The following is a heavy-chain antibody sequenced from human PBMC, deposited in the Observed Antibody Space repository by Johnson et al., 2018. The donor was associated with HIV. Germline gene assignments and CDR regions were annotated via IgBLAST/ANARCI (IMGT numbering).Heavy chain of an antibody. V-gene: IGHV3-11*01. J-gene: IGHJ3*02. Sequence: VQLVESGGGLVKPGGSLRLSCAASGFTFSDFYMSWIRQAPGKGLEWVSYISSSGRSIYYADSVKGRFTISRDNAKNSLYLQMNNLRAEDTALYYCARRDSGSLSFDIWGQGTMVTVSS. D-gene: IGHD1-26*01. CDR1: GFTFSDFY. CDR2: ISSSGRSI. CDR3: ARRDSGSLSFDI.